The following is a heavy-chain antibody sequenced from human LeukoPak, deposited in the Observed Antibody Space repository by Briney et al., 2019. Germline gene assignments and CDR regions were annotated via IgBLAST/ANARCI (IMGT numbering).Heavy chain of an antibody. CDR3: ARDGVYYDSSGLDY. CDR2: ISSSNSYI. D-gene: IGHD3-22*01. Sequence: GGSLRLSCAASGFTFSSYSMNWVRQAPGKGLEWVSSISSSNSYIYYADSVKGRFTISRDNAKNSLYLQMNSLRAEDTAVFYCARDGVYYDSSGLDYWGQGTLVTVSS. J-gene: IGHJ4*02. V-gene: IGHV3-21*01. CDR1: GFTFSSYS.